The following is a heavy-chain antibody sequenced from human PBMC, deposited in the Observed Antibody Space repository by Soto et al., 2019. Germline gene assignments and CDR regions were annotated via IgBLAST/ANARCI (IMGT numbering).Heavy chain of an antibody. J-gene: IGHJ4*02. V-gene: IGHV3-23*01. Sequence: PGGSLRLSCTASGFACSRYGMSWVRQAPGEGLEWVSRTRSFDYRTKYADSVKGRFTISRDNSKSTLSLQMNILRAEDTAVYYGEKDGESGWYEEFGYWGQGPLV. CDR2: TRSFDYRT. D-gene: IGHD3-10*01. CDR3: EKDGESGWYEEFGY. CDR1: GFACSRYG.